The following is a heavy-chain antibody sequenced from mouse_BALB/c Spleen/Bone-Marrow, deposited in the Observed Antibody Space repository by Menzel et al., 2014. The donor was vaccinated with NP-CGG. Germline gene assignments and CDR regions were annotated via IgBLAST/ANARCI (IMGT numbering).Heavy chain of an antibody. J-gene: IGHJ1*01. CDR1: GYSFTGYF. V-gene: IGHV1-20*02. Sequence: VQLQQSGPERVQPGASVKISCKASGYSFTGYFMNWVMQSHGKSLAWIGRINPYNGDTFYNQKFKGKATLTVDKSSSTAHMELRSLASEDSSVYYCTRVTTDWYFDVWGAGTTVTVSS. D-gene: IGHD1-1*01. CDR2: INPYNGDT. CDR3: TRVTTDWYFDV.